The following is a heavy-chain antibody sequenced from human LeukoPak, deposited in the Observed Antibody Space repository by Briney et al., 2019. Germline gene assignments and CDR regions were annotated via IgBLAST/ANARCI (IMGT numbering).Heavy chain of an antibody. CDR3: ARRFFLSGRLDAFDI. J-gene: IGHJ3*02. D-gene: IGHD3-3*01. CDR1: AFTFSSYS. CDR2: ISSSSSDI. V-gene: IGHV3-21*01. Sequence: GGSLRLSCAPSAFTFSSYSMNWVRQAPGDWLGWVSSISSSSSDIYYADSVKGRFTISRDNAKNSLYLQMNSLRAEDTAVYYCARRFFLSGRLDAFDIWGQGTMVTVSS.